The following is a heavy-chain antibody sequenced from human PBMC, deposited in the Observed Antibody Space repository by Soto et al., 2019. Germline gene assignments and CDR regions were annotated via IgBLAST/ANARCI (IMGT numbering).Heavy chain of an antibody. D-gene: IGHD1-1*01. CDR1: GFSLSTRGVG. V-gene: IGHV2-5*02. CDR3: ARTGPPSERVRYFDL. Sequence: QITLKESGPTLVKPTQTLTLTCTFSGFSLSTRGVGVGWIRQPPGKALEWLALIYWDDDKRYSPSLKSRLTITNDTQKKQVVLRRTKVDPVDTATYYCARTGPPSERVRYFDLWGRGTMVTVSS. J-gene: IGHJ2*01. CDR2: IYWDDDK.